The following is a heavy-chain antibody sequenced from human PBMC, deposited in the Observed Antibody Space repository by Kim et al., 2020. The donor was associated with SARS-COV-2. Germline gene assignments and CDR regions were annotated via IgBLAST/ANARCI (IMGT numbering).Heavy chain of an antibody. Sequence: SETLSLTCTVSGDSISGYYWSWIRQPPGKGLEHVGYIYYSGSTNYNPSLGSRVTISVDTSKNQISLKLNYVTAADTAMYYCARLRGVVRYFDLWGRGTLVTVSS. CDR1: GDSISGYY. J-gene: IGHJ2*01. CDR3: ARLRGVVRYFDL. CDR2: IYYSGST. D-gene: IGHD3-10*01. V-gene: IGHV4-59*08.